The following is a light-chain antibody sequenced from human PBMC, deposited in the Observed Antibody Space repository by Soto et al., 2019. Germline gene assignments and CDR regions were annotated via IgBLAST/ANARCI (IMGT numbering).Light chain of an antibody. V-gene: IGLV2-8*01. Sequence: QSALTQPPSASGSPGQSVTISCTGTSSDVGGYNYVSWYQQHPGKAPKLMIYEVSKRPSGVPDRFSGSKSRNTASLTVSGLQAEDEADYYYSSYAGNNNVLFGGGTKLTVL. CDR2: EVS. CDR1: SSDVGGYNY. CDR3: SSYAGNNNVL. J-gene: IGLJ2*01.